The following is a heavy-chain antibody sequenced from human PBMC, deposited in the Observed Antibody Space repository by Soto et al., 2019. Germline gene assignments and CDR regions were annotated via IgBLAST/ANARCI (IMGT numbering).Heavy chain of an antibody. J-gene: IGHJ4*02. D-gene: IGHD2-15*01. CDR3: AKNKGWELRNYCFDY. CDR1: GFTFSSYG. Sequence: PGGSLRLSCAASGFTFSSYGMHWVRQAPGKGLEWVAVISYDGSNKYYADSVKGRFTISRDNSKNTLYLQMSSLSAGDTAVYYCAKNKGWELRNYCFDYWGPGTLVTVSS. CDR2: ISYDGSNK. V-gene: IGHV3-30*18.